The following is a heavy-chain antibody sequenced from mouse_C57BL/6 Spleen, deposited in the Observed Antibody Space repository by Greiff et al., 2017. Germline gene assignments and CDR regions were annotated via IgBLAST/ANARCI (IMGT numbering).Heavy chain of an antibody. V-gene: IGHV1-55*01. J-gene: IGHJ1*03. CDR3: ARGTFRYFDV. CDR2: IYPGSGST. Sequence: QVQLQQSGAELVKPGASVKMSCKASGYTFTSYWITWVKQRPGQGLEWIGDIYPGSGSTNYNEKFKSKATLTVDTSSSTAYMQLSSLTSEDSAVYYCARGTFRYFDVWGTGTTVTVSS. CDR1: GYTFTSYW. D-gene: IGHD3-1*01.